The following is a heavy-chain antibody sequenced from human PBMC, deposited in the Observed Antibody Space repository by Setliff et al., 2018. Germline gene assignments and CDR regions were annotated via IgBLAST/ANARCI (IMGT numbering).Heavy chain of an antibody. CDR1: GYSISSGYI. CDR2: IGHTGSI. V-gene: IGHV4-38-2*02. Sequence: SETLSLTCTVSGYSISSGYIWGWIRQPPGKGLEWVGNIGHTGSINYNPSLKSRLTISRDTSKNQFSLKLSSVTAADTAVYYCARESRYYYDNLGTLDYWGQGTLVTVS. D-gene: IGHD3-22*01. J-gene: IGHJ4*02. CDR3: ARESRYYYDNLGTLDY.